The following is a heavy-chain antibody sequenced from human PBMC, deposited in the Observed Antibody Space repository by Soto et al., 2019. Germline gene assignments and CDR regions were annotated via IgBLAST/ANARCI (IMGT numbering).Heavy chain of an antibody. CDR3: ARRPAYCISTTCYDYHNYYTDV. D-gene: IGHD2-2*01. J-gene: IGHJ6*03. CDR2: IFYTGST. CDR1: GGSITSKSDS. Sequence: SETLSLTCTVSGGSITSKSDSWGWIRQPPGKGLEWIGTIFYTGSTYDNPSLKSRVTISVDSSKNQFSLRLSSVTAADMAVYYCARRPAYCISTTCYDYHNYYTDVWGTGTTVTVSS. V-gene: IGHV4-39*01.